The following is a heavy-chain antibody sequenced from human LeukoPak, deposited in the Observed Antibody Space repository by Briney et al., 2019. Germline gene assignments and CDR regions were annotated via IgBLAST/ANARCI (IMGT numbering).Heavy chain of an antibody. J-gene: IGHJ5*02. CDR2: MNPNSGNT. Sequence: ASVKVSCKASGYTFTSYDINWVRQATGQGLEWMGWMNPNSGNTGYAQKFQGRVTMTRNTSISTAYMELSSLRSEDTAVYYCARGGVLGYDILTKFDPWGQGTLVTVSS. CDR3: ARGGVLGYDILTKFDP. D-gene: IGHD3-9*01. CDR1: GYTFTSYD. V-gene: IGHV1-8*01.